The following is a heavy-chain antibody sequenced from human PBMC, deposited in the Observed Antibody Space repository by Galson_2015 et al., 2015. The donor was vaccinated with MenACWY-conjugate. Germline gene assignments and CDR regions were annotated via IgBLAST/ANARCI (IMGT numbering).Heavy chain of an antibody. D-gene: IGHD6-13*01. Sequence: PLRLPCAASGLTFGSYRMNRVRQAPGKGLECVSSMSATRATIYSAASVKGRFTISRDNAKNTLYLQMNSLRAEVPDVYYCARTAGSVQPWGLGTLVTVSS. CDR1: GLTFGSYR. CDR3: ARTAGSVQP. CDR2: MSATRATI. V-gene: IGHV3-21*01. J-gene: IGHJ5*02.